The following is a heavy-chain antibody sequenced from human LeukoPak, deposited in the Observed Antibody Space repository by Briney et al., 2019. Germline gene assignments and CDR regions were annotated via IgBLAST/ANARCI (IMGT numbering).Heavy chain of an antibody. CDR2: INAGNGNT. D-gene: IGHD6-19*01. V-gene: IGHV1-3*01. CDR1: GYTFTSYA. Sequence: ASVKVSCKASGYTFTSYAMHWVRQAPGQRLEWMGWINAGNGNTKYSQKFQGRVTITGDTSASTAYMELSSLRSEDTAVYYCARPVADDYFDYWGQGTLVTVSS. J-gene: IGHJ4*02. CDR3: ARPVADDYFDY.